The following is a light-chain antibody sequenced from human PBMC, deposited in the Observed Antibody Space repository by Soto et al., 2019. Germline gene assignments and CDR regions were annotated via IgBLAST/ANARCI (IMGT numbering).Light chain of an antibody. CDR1: SSDVGSYNL. J-gene: IGLJ2*01. Sequence: QSALTQPASGSGSPGRSITISCTGTSSDVGSYNLVSWYQQHPGKAPKLMIYEGSKRPSGVSNRFSGSKSGNTASLTISGLQAEDEADYYCCSYAGSSTFDVVFGGGTKVTXL. CDR2: EGS. CDR3: CSYAGSSTFDVV. V-gene: IGLV2-23*03.